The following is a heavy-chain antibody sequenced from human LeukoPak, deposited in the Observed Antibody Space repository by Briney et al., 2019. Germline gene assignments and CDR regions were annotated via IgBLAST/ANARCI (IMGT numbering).Heavy chain of an antibody. CDR1: GGSISSYY. CDR2: IYSTGST. D-gene: IGHD3-10*01. J-gene: IGHJ6*03. V-gene: IGHV4-4*07. Sequence: SETLSLTCTVSGGSISSYYWSWIRQPAGEGLEWVGHIYSTGSTLYNPSLKSRVTISVDTSKNQFSLKLSSVTAADTAVYYCARLITMVRGVVYYYMDVWGKGTTVTISS. CDR3: ARLITMVRGVVYYYMDV.